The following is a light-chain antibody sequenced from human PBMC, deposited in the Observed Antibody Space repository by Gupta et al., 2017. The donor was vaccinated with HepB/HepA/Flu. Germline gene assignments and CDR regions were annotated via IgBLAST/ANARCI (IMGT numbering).Light chain of an antibody. Sequence: DIQMTQSPSSLSASVGDRVTITCRASETIRTSLNWYQQKPNMAPKLLVSGASNLYSGVPARFSGRGSGTEFTLTITRLQPEDFATYYCQQSVIVPWTFGQGTNVETK. CDR1: ETIRTS. J-gene: IGKJ1*01. V-gene: IGKV1-39*01. CDR2: GAS. CDR3: QQSVIVPWT.